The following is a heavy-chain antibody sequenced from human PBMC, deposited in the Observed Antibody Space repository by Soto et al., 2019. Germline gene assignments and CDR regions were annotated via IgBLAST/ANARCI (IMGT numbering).Heavy chain of an antibody. J-gene: IGHJ5*02. CDR1: GYTFTTYD. CDR2: ITPGGGIT. D-gene: IGHD6-13*01. Sequence: QVQLVQSGAEVKKPGASVRVSCKASGYTFTTYDIHWVRQAPGLVLEWMGIITPGGGITSYAQKFKGRITMTRDTSTIAVYMKLSSLRYDDTAMYYCAKVLTEMVPRDLDTWGQGTLVTVSS. CDR3: AKVLTEMVPRDLDT. V-gene: IGHV1-46*01.